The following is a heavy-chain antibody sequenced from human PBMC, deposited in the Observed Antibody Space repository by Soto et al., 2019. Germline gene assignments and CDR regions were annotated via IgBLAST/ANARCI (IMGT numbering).Heavy chain of an antibody. D-gene: IGHD3-22*01. J-gene: IGHJ4*02. Sequence: GGSLRLSCAASGFTVSSNYMSWARQAPGKGLEWVSVIYSGGSTYYADSVKGRFTISRDNSKNTLYLQMNSLRAEDTAVYYCARDHHYYDSSGFDYWGQGTLVTVSS. CDR2: IYSGGST. CDR1: GFTVSSNY. CDR3: ARDHHYYDSSGFDY. V-gene: IGHV3-53*01.